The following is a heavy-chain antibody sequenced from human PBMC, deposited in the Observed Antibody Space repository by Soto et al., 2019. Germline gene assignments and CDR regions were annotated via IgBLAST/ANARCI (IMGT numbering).Heavy chain of an antibody. D-gene: IGHD2-21*02. CDR1: GGTFSSYA. CDR3: ARTPYCGGDCYYFDY. Sequence: SVKVSCKASGGTFSSYAISWVRRAPGQGLEWMGGIIPIFGTANYAQKFQGRVTITADESTSTAYMELSSLRSEDTAVYYCARTPYCGGDCYYFDYWGQGTLVTVSS. J-gene: IGHJ4*02. V-gene: IGHV1-69*13. CDR2: IIPIFGTA.